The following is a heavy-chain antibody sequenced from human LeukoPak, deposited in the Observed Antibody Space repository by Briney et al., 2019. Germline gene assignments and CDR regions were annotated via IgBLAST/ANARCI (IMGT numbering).Heavy chain of an antibody. Sequence: GESLKISCKGSGYSFTSYWIGWVRQMPGKGLEWMGIIYPGDSDTRYSPSFQGQVTISADKSISTAYLQWSSLKASDTAMYYCARRRSLYYYDSSGYYYFDYWGQGTLVTVSS. CDR3: ARRRSLYYYDSSGYYYFDY. V-gene: IGHV5-51*01. D-gene: IGHD3-22*01. CDR2: IYPGDSDT. CDR1: GYSFTSYW. J-gene: IGHJ4*02.